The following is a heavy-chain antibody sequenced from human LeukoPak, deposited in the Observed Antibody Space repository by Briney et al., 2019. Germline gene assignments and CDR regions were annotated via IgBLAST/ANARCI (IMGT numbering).Heavy chain of an antibody. CDR2: IYPADSET. CDR3: ATPTTGCSSSSCYLLY. V-gene: IGHV5-51*01. D-gene: IGHD2-2*01. CDR1: GSTFTSHW. Sequence: GESQKISCKDSGSTFTSHWIGWVPQMPGKGLEWMGVIYPADSETTYSPSFQGQVTISADKSISTAYLQWSSLKASDTAMYYCATPTTGCSSSSCYLLYWGQGTLVTVSS. J-gene: IGHJ4*02.